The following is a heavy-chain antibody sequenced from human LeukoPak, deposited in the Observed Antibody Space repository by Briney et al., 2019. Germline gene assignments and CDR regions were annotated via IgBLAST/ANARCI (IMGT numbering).Heavy chain of an antibody. CDR3: AGARLLDY. Sequence: GRSLRLSCAASGFTFSSYGMHWVRPATGKGWAWVSTVGSAGDTYYSGSVKGRFTLSRENAKNSLYLQMNSLRAGDTAVYYCAGARLLDYWGQRTLVTVSS. D-gene: IGHD3-22*01. CDR2: VGSAGDT. V-gene: IGHV3-13*01. CDR1: GFTFSSYG. J-gene: IGHJ4*02.